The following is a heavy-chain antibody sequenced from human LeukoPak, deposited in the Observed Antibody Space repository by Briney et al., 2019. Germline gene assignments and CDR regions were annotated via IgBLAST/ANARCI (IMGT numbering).Heavy chain of an antibody. CDR3: ATTPVGSTRFFDF. CDR1: GGFIGDGGYY. CDR2: IYHSGFT. V-gene: IGHV4-30-2*01. J-gene: IGHJ4*02. Sequence: SETLSLTCTVSGGFIGDGGYYWSWIRQPPGKGLEWIGYIYHSGFTSYNPSLKSRVTVSVDRSENQFSLKLNFVTAADTAIYYCATTPVGSTRFFDFWGPGTLLSVSS. D-gene: IGHD1-26*01.